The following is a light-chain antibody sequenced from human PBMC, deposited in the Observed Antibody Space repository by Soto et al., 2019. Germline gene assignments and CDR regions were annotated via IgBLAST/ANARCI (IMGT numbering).Light chain of an antibody. V-gene: IGKV3-11*01. J-gene: IGKJ4*01. CDR2: DAS. CDR3: QQRSNWPPFLT. Sequence: EIVLTQSPATLSLSPGERATLSCRASQSVSSYLAWYHQKPGQAPRLLIYDASNRATGIPARFSGSGSGTDFTLTISSLEPEDFAVYYCQQRSNWPPFLTFGGGTKVEIK. CDR1: QSVSSY.